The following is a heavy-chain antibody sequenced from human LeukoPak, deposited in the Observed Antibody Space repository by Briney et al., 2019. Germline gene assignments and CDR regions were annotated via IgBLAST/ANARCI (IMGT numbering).Heavy chain of an antibody. CDR3: ARVRGIRVPAAIGY. Sequence: GGSLRLSCVASGFTFKSYWMSWVRQAPGKGLEWVANIKEDGDEQHYVDSIKGRFTISRDTAKNSLYLQMNSLRAEDTAVYYCARVRGIRVPAAIGYWGQGTLVPVSS. V-gene: IGHV3-7*03. J-gene: IGHJ4*02. CDR2: IKEDGDEQ. CDR1: GFTFKSYW. D-gene: IGHD2-2*01.